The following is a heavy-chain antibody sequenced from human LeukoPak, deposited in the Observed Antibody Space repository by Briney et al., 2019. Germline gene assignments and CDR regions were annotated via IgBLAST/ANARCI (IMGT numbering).Heavy chain of an antibody. CDR3: ARGPVNDFWSGLKGAFDI. J-gene: IGHJ3*02. CDR2: IYHSGST. Sequence: PSQTLSLTCTVSGGSISSGGYYWSWIRQPPGKGLEWIGYIYHSGSTYYNPSLKSRVTISVDRSKNQFSLKLSSVTAADTAVYYCARGPVNDFWSGLKGAFDIWGQGTMVTVSS. V-gene: IGHV4-30-2*01. CDR1: GGSISSGGYY. D-gene: IGHD3-3*01.